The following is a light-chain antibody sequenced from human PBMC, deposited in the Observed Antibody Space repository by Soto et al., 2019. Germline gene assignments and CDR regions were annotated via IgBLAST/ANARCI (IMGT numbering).Light chain of an antibody. CDR1: SSDVGAYDY. J-gene: IGLJ2*01. CDR3: SSYTSSSSVI. V-gene: IGLV2-14*01. CDR2: DVK. Sequence: QSALTQPASVSGSPGQSIAISCTGTSSDVGAYDYVSWYQQHPGKAPKLMIYDVKYRPSGVSNRFSGSKYGNTASLTISGLQAEDEADYYCSSYTSSSSVIFGGGTQLTVL.